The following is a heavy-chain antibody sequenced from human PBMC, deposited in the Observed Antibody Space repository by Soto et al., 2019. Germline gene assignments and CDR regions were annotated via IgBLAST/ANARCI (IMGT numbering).Heavy chain of an antibody. Sequence: VASVKVSCKASRYTFTSYDINWVRQATGQGLEWMGWMNPNSGNTGYAQKFQGRITMTRNTSINTAYMELSSLRPEDTAVYYCASPKTGTALNLDYWGQGTPVTVSS. V-gene: IGHV1-8*01. CDR3: ASPKTGTALNLDY. CDR2: MNPNSGNT. J-gene: IGHJ4*02. D-gene: IGHD1-1*01. CDR1: RYTFTSYD.